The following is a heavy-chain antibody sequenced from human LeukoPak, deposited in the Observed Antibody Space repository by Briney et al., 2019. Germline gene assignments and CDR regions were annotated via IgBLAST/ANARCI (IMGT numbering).Heavy chain of an antibody. J-gene: IGHJ4*02. V-gene: IGHV3-30*18. CDR1: GFTFSSYG. CDR3: AKDLFTMVRGVKYYFDY. D-gene: IGHD3-10*01. Sequence: GGSLRLSCAASGFTFSSYGMHWVRQAPGKGLEWVAVISYDGSNKYYADSVKGRFTISRDNSKNTLYLQMNSLRAEDTAVYYCAKDLFTMVRGVKYYFDYWGQGTLVTVSS. CDR2: ISYDGSNK.